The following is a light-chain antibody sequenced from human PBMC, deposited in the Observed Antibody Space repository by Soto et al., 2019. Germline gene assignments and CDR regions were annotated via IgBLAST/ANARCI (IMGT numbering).Light chain of an antibody. J-gene: IGKJ1*01. CDR2: GAS. V-gene: IGKV3-20*01. CDR3: QQYGSSPSWT. Sequence: EIVLTQSPGTLSLSPGERATLSCRASQSVSSSYSAWYQQKPGQAPRLLIYGASSRATVIPDRFSGSGSGTDFTLTISRLEPEDFAVYYCQQYGSSPSWTFGQGTKVDIK. CDR1: QSVSSSY.